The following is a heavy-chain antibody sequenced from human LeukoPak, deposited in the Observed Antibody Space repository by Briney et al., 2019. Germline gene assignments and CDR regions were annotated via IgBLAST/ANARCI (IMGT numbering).Heavy chain of an antibody. J-gene: IGHJ5*02. V-gene: IGHV4-34*01. D-gene: IGHD1-7*01. CDR1: GGSFSGYY. CDR2: INHSGST. Sequence: PSETLSLTCAVYGGSFSGYYWSWIRQPPGKGLEWIGEINHSGSTNYNPSLKSRVTISVDTSKNQFSLTLSSVTAADTAVYYCARVYNWNWSWFDPWGQGTLVTVSS. CDR3: ARVYNWNWSWFDP.